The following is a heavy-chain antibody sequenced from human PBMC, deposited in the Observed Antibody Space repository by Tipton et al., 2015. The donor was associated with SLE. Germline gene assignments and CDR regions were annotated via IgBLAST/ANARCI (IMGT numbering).Heavy chain of an antibody. D-gene: IGHD6-13*01. CDR2: ISSSSSYI. V-gene: IGHV3-21*03. CDR1: GFTFSHYR. J-gene: IGHJ4*02. CDR3: ARCVYSSSWYVY. Sequence: SLRLSCAASGFTFSHYRLAWVRQAPGKGLEWISSISSSSSYIYYADSVKGRFTISRDNAKNSLYLQMNSLRAEDTAVYYCARCVYSSSWYVYWGQSTLVSVSS.